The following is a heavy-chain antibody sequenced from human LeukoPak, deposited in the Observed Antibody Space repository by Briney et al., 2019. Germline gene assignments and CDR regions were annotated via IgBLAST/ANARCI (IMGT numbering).Heavy chain of an antibody. CDR1: GYTFTGYY. J-gene: IGHJ6*03. Sequence: GASVKVSCKASGYTFTGYYMHWVRQAPGQGLEWMGWINPNSGGTNYAQKFQGRVTMTRDTSISTAYMELSRLRSDDTAVYYCARATVTTDYYYMDVWGKGTTDTVSS. CDR2: INPNSGGT. D-gene: IGHD4-17*01. V-gene: IGHV1-2*02. CDR3: ARATVTTDYYYMDV.